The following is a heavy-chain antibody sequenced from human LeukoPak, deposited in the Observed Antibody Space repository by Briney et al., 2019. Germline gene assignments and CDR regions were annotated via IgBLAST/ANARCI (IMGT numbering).Heavy chain of an antibody. D-gene: IGHD3-3*01. CDR1: GGSISSGGYY. J-gene: IGHJ5*02. CDR2: IYYSGST. CDR3: ASVYYDFWSGYPLSYNWFDP. Sequence: SETLSLTCTVSGGSISSGGYYWSWIRQHPGKGLEWIGYIYYSGSTYYNPSLKSRVTISVDTSKNQFSLKLSSVTAADTAVYYCASVYYDFWSGYPLSYNWFDPWGQGTLVTVSS. V-gene: IGHV4-31*03.